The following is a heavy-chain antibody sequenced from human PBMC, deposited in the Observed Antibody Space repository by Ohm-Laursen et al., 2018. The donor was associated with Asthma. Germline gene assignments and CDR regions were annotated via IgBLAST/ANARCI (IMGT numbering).Heavy chain of an antibody. Sequence: SLRLSCAASGFTFSVYDMNWVRRAPGKGLEWVSSISSSSIYIYYADSVKGRFTISRDNAKNSLYLQMNSLRAEDTAVYYCASVLRYFDWLPDYWGQGTLVTVSS. CDR3: ASVLRYFDWLPDY. CDR2: ISSSSIYI. J-gene: IGHJ4*02. CDR1: GFTFSVYD. D-gene: IGHD3-9*01. V-gene: IGHV3-21*01.